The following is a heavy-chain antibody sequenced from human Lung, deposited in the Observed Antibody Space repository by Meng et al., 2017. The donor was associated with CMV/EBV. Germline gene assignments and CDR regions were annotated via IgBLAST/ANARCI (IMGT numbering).Heavy chain of an antibody. V-gene: IGHV2-5*01. CDR1: GFSLSISRLA. J-gene: IGHJ4*02. CDR2: IYWNDDK. Sequence: SGXXLVXPTQTLTLTCTFSGFSLSISRLAVGWIRQPPGKALECLGIIYWNDDKRYSPSLKSRLTITKDTSNNQVVLTMTNMDPADTATYYCAHPRYSSFYYFNYWXQG. CDR3: AHPRYSSFYYFNY. D-gene: IGHD6-13*01.